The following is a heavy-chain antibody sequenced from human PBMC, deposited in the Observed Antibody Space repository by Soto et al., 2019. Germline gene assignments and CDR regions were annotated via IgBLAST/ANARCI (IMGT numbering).Heavy chain of an antibody. J-gene: IGHJ4*02. D-gene: IGHD1-20*01. CDR1: GFTFSSYP. CDR3: ARGPITQTSFIDH. V-gene: IGHV3-30-3*01. CDR2: ISYDGGNQ. Sequence: VGSLRLSCEASGFTFSSYPMHWVRQAPGKGLEWVTVISYDGGNQYYADSVKGRFTISRDNSKDTLYLQMHSLRSDDTAVYFCARGPITQTSFIDHWGQGTLVTVSS.